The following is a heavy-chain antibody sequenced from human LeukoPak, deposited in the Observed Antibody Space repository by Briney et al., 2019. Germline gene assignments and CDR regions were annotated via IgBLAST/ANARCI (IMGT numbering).Heavy chain of an antibody. CDR3: AKVYYYDSSGYYKN. D-gene: IGHD3-22*01. CDR1: GLTFSSYA. CDR2: ISGSGGST. J-gene: IGHJ4*02. V-gene: IGHV3-23*01. Sequence: GGSLRLSCAASGLTFSSYAMNWVRQAPGKGLEWVSAISGSGGSTYYADSVKGRFTISRDNSKNTLYLQMNSLRAEDTAVYYCAKVYYYDSSGYYKNWGQGTLVTVSS.